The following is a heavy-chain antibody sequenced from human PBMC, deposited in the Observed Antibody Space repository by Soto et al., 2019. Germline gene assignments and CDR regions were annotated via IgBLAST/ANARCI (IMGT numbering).Heavy chain of an antibody. CDR3: ARLFGGIAAVY. CDR1: GGSISSSSYY. D-gene: IGHD6-13*01. J-gene: IGHJ4*02. CDR2: IYYSGST. V-gene: IGHV4-39*01. Sequence: SETLSLTCTVSGGSISSSSYYWGWIRQPPGKGLEWIGSIYYSGSTYYNPSLKSRVTISVDTSKNQFSLKLSSVTAADTAVYYCARLFGGIAAVYWGQGTLVTVSS.